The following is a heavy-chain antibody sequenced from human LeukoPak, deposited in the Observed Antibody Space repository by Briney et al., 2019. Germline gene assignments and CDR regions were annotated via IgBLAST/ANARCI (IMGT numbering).Heavy chain of an antibody. CDR1: GGTFSSYA. CDR2: IIPIFGTA. Sequence: GASVKVSCKASGGTFSSYAISWGRLAPGQGREWMGGIIPIFGTANYAQKFEGRVTITADESTSTAYMELSSLRSEDTAVYYCAREDWGRFGELSWFDPWGQGTLLTVSS. J-gene: IGHJ5*02. D-gene: IGHD3-10*01. V-gene: IGHV1-69*01. CDR3: AREDWGRFGELSWFDP.